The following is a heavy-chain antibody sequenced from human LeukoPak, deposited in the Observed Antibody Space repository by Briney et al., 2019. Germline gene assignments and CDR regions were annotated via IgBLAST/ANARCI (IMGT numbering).Heavy chain of an antibody. Sequence: GGSLRLSCAASGFTFDDYAMHWVRQAPGKGLEWVSGISWNSGSIGYADSVRGRFTISRDNAKNSLYLQMSSLRAEDTALYYCAKGGDTAMVLSSFDYWGQGTLVIVSS. CDR2: ISWNSGSI. CDR1: GFTFDDYA. D-gene: IGHD5-18*01. J-gene: IGHJ4*02. CDR3: AKGGDTAMVLSSFDY. V-gene: IGHV3-9*01.